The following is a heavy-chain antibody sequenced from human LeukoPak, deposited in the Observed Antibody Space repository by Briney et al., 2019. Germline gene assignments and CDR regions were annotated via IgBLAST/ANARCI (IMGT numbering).Heavy chain of an antibody. J-gene: IGHJ1*01. Sequence: GGSLRLSCAASGFTFSSYGMHWVRQAPGKGLEWVAVIWYDGSNKYYADSVKGRFTISRDNSKNTLYLQMNSLRAEDTAVYYCARGSGGSGSYFNGEYFQHWGQGTLVTVSS. CDR1: GFTFSSYG. CDR2: IWYDGSNK. CDR3: ARGSGGSGSYFNGEYFQH. V-gene: IGHV3-33*01. D-gene: IGHD3-10*01.